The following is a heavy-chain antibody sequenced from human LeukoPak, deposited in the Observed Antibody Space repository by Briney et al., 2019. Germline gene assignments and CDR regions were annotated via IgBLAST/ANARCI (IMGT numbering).Heavy chain of an antibody. CDR2: IYSGGST. CDR3: ARDRVTRTCYYGMDV. D-gene: IGHD5-18*01. J-gene: IGHJ6*02. V-gene: IGHV3-53*01. Sequence: PGGSLRLSCAASGFTVSSNYMSWVRQAPGKGLEWVSVIYSGGSTYYADSVKGRFTISRDNSKNTLYLQMNSLRAEDTAVYYCARDRVTRTCYYGMDVWGQGTTVTVSS. CDR1: GFTVSSNY.